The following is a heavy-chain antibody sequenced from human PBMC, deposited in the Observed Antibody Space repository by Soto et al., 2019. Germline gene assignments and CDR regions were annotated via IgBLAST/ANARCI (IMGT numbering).Heavy chain of an antibody. CDR3: ARSPYSSGWYYFDY. D-gene: IGHD6-19*01. CDR1: SGSISSSNW. J-gene: IGHJ4*02. CDR2: IYHSGST. V-gene: IGHV4-4*02. Sequence: QVQLQESGPGLVKPSGTLSLTCAVSSGSISSSNWWSWVRQPPANGLEWIGEIYHSGSTNYSPSLKSRVTISVDKSKHQFSLKLSAVTAADTAEYYCARSPYSSGWYYFDYWGQGTLVTVSS.